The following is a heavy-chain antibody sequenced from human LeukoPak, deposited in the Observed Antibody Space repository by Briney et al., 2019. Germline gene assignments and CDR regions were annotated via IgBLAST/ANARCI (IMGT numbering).Heavy chain of an antibody. Sequence: SLRLSCAASGFTFDDYAMHWVRQAPGKGLEWVSGISWNSGSIGYADSVKGRFTISRDNAKNSLYLQMNSLRAEDTALYYCAKDTFSRDGYNRFDYWGQGTLVTVSS. CDR1: GFTFDDYA. CDR2: ISWNSGSI. J-gene: IGHJ4*02. D-gene: IGHD5-24*01. V-gene: IGHV3-9*01. CDR3: AKDTFSRDGYNRFDY.